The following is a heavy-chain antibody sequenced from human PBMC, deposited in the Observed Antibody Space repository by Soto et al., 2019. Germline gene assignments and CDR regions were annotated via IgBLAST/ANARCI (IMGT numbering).Heavy chain of an antibody. Sequence: GGSLRLSCAASGFTFSSYAMHWVRQAPGKGLEWVAVISYDGSNKYYADSVKGRFTISRDNSKNTLYLQMNSLRAEDTAVYYCARDLGGSRVPSSWGQGTLVTVSS. J-gene: IGHJ5*02. CDR1: GFTFSSYA. D-gene: IGHD6-13*01. CDR3: ARDLGGSRVPSS. CDR2: ISYDGSNK. V-gene: IGHV3-30-3*01.